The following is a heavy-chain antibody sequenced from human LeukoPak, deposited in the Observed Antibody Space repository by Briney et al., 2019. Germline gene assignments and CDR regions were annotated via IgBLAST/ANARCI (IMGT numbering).Heavy chain of an antibody. Sequence: ASVKVSCKASGYTFTSYAMHWVRQAPGQRLEWMGWINAGNGNTKYSQKFQGRVTITRDTSASTAYMELSSLRSEDTAVYYCAMHVDTAMVFDHWGRGTLVTVSS. CDR3: AMHVDTAMVFDH. CDR2: INAGNGNT. J-gene: IGHJ4*02. V-gene: IGHV1-3*01. D-gene: IGHD5-18*01. CDR1: GYTFTSYA.